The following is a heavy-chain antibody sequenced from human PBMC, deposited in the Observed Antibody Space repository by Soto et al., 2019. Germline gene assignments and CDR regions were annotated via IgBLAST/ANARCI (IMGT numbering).Heavy chain of an antibody. CDR1: GFTLSNYV. CDR2: IGSSSVTI. V-gene: IGHV3-48*01. Sequence: GSLRLSCAASGFTLSNYVMNWVRQAPGKGLEWISCIGSSSVTIFHADSVKGRFTISRDSAKNSLYLQMNSLRAEDTVMYFCARVPSSVWPYFFEYWGLGTLVTVAS. D-gene: IGHD6-19*01. J-gene: IGHJ4*02. CDR3: ARVPSSVWPYFFEY.